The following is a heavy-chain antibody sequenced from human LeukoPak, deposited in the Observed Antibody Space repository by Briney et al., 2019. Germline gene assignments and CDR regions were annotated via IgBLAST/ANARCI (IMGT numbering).Heavy chain of an antibody. V-gene: IGHV4-38-2*02. J-gene: IGHJ4*02. Sequence: SETLSLTCSVSGDSSTRGYYWGWIRQPPGKGLEWIGSIHYRGNTYYDPSLRSRVTILVDTSKNQFSLKLSSVTAADTAVYYCAGSDVDTAMVIDYWGQGTLVTVSS. D-gene: IGHD5-18*01. CDR2: IHYRGNT. CDR1: GDSSTRGYY. CDR3: AGSDVDTAMVIDY.